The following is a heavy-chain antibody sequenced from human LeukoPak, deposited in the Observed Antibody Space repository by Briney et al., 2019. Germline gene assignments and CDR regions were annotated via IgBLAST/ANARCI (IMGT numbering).Heavy chain of an antibody. D-gene: IGHD3-16*01. J-gene: IGHJ6*02. CDR3: AKVGGGGAPHRHYYYGMDV. V-gene: IGHV3-9*01. CDR2: ISWNSGSI. Sequence: GRSLRLSCAASGFTFDDYAMHWVRQAPGKGLEWVSGISWNSGSIGYADSVKGRFTISRDNAKNSLYLQMNSLRAEDTALYYCAKVGGGGAPHRHYYYGMDVWGQGTTVTVSS. CDR1: GFTFDDYA.